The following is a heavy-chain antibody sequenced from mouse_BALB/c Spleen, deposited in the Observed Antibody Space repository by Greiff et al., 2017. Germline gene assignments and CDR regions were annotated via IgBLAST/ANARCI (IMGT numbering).Heavy chain of an antibody. V-gene: IGHV1-69*02. D-gene: IGHD1-1*01. CDR3: VRYFDY. CDR2: IDPSDSET. J-gene: IGHJ2*01. Sequence: VQLQQPGAELVKPGAPVKLSCKASGYTFTSYWMNWVKQRPGRGLEWIGRIDPSDSETHYNQKFKDKATLTVDKSSSTAYIQLSSLTSEDSAVYYCVRYFDYWGQGTTLTVSS. CDR1: GYTFTSYW.